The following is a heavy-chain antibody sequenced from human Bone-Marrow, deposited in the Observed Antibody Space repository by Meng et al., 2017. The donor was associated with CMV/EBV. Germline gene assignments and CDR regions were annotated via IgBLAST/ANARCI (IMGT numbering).Heavy chain of an antibody. J-gene: IGHJ6*02. D-gene: IGHD2-21*01. CDR3: ARQRLFSRYFGLAV. V-gene: IGHV5-51*01. CDR2: IYPADSDT. Sequence: GGSLRLSCKGSGYSFTTYWIGWVRQMPGKGLEWMGIIYPADSDTRYSPSFQGQVTISSDKSISTAYLQWNSLKASDTAIYYCARQRLFSRYFGLAVWGQGHAVNVSS. CDR1: GYSFTTYW.